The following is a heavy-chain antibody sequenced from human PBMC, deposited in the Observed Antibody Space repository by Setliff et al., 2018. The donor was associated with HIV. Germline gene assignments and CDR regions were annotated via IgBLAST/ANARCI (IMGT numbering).Heavy chain of an antibody. J-gene: IGHJ4*02. V-gene: IGHV3-23*01. CDR2: VNDGGGTT. CDR3: ARGDYYDILTGYYTLHRLFDY. D-gene: IGHD3-9*01. Sequence: GGSLRLSCAASGFIFTTYSLSWVRQAPGKGLEWVSAVNDGGGTTYYIDSVKGRFIISRDNSRNTLYLQLNSLRAEDTAVYYCARGDYYDILTGYYTLHRLFDYWGQGTLVTVSS. CDR1: GFIFTTYS.